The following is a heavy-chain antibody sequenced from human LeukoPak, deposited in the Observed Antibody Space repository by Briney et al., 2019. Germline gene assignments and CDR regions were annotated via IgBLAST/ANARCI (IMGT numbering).Heavy chain of an antibody. CDR1: GFTFSNYW. CDR2: LNADGNSI. J-gene: IGHJ4*02. V-gene: IGHV3-74*01. CDR3: ASGSWYSSSWYFSTFDC. Sequence: PGGSLRLSCAASGFTFSNYWMHWVRQAPGKGLVWVSRLNADGNSITYADSVKGRFTISRDNSKSTLYLQMNSLRAEDTAVYYCASGSWYSSSWYFSTFDCWGQGTLVTVSS. D-gene: IGHD6-13*01.